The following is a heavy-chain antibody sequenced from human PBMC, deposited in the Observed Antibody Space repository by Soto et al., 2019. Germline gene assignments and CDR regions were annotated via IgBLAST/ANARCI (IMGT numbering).Heavy chain of an antibody. V-gene: IGHV3-30*18. J-gene: IGHJ4*02. D-gene: IGHD3-22*01. CDR1: GFTFNSYG. CDR2: ISYDGSNK. CDR3: AKDRDYYDRSGYSSYYLDS. Sequence: QVQLVESGGGVVQPGRSLRLSCAASGFTFNSYGMHWVRQAPGKGLEWVAVISYDGSNKYYADSVKGRFTISRDNSKNKLYLQMNSVRAEDTAVYYCAKDRDYYDRSGYSSYYLDSWGQGTLVTVSS.